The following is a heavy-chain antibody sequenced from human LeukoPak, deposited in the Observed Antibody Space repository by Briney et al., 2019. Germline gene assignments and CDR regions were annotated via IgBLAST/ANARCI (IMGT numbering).Heavy chain of an antibody. Sequence: GGSLRLSCAASGFTFSSCAMSWVRQAPGKGLEWVSAISGSGGSTYYADSVKDRFTISRDDSKNTLYLQMNSLRAEDTAVYYCAKDHEYSSSTGRPPFDYWGQGTLVTVSS. CDR3: AKDHEYSSSTGRPPFDY. D-gene: IGHD6-6*01. CDR1: GFTFSSCA. CDR2: ISGSGGST. J-gene: IGHJ4*02. V-gene: IGHV3-23*01.